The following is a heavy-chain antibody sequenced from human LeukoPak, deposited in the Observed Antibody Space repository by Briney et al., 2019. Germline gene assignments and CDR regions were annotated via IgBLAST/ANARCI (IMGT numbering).Heavy chain of an antibody. CDR1: GGTFSSYA. D-gene: IGHD3-22*01. CDR3: ARVSFRDSSGYYYFDY. J-gene: IGHJ4*02. Sequence: SVKVSCKASGGTFSSYAISWVRQAPGQGLEWMGGIIPIFGTANYAQKFQGGVTITTDESTSTAYMELSSLRSEDTAVYYCARVSFRDSSGYYYFDYWGQGTLVTVSS. V-gene: IGHV1-69*05. CDR2: IIPIFGTA.